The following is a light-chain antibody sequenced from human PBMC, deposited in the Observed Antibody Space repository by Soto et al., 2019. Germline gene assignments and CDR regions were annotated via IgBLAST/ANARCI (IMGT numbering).Light chain of an antibody. CDR3: CSYAGSSTHYV. Sequence: QSALTQPASVSGSPGQSITVSCTGTSSDVGSYNLVPWYQQHPGKAPKLMIYEGSKRPSGVSNRFSGSKSGNTASLTISGLQAEDEADYYCCSYAGSSTHYVFGTGTKV. CDR2: EGS. V-gene: IGLV2-23*01. CDR1: SSDVGSYNL. J-gene: IGLJ1*01.